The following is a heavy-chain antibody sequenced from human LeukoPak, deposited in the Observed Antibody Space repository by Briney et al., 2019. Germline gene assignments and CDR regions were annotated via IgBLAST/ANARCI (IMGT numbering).Heavy chain of an antibody. V-gene: IGHV4-59*01. D-gene: IGHD1-26*01. CDR1: EFTFSSYA. CDR3: ARGGTVRKGMDV. J-gene: IGHJ6*02. Sequence: PGGSLRLSCAASEFTFSSYAMSWVRQAPGKGLEWIGYIYYSGSTNYNPSLKSRVTISVDTSRNQFSLKLSSVTAADTAVYYCARGGTVRKGMDVWGQGTTVTVSS. CDR2: IYYSGST.